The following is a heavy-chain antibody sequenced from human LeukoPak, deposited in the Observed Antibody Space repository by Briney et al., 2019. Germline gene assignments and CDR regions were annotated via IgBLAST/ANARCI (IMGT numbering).Heavy chain of an antibody. V-gene: IGHV4-39*01. CDR3: ARGISRWFGELFPYYYYYMDV. CDR2: IYYSGST. Sequence: PSETLFLTCTVSGGSISSSSYYWGWIRQPPGKGLEWIGSIYYSGSTYYNPSLKSRVTISVDTSKNQFSLKLSSVTAADTAVYYCARGISRWFGELFPYYYYYMDVWGKGTTVTVSS. J-gene: IGHJ6*03. D-gene: IGHD3-10*01. CDR1: GGSISSSSYY.